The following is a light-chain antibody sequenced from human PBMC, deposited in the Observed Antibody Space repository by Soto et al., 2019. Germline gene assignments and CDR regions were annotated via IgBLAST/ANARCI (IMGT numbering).Light chain of an antibody. V-gene: IGKV3-15*01. CDR2: GAS. J-gene: IGKJ3*01. Sequence: EIVMTQSPATLSVSPGERATLSCRASQSVSSNLAWYQQKPGQAPRLLIYGASTRATGIPARFSGSGSGTEFTLTISSLQSEDFAVYYCQQYNNWPFTFGPGXXVDIK. CDR3: QQYNNWPFT. CDR1: QSVSSN.